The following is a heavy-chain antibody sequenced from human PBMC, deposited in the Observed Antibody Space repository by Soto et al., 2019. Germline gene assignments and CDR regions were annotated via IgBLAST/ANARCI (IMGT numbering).Heavy chain of an antibody. CDR3: ARDGQHLTPYALDV. D-gene: IGHD6-13*01. CDR1: GFTLRLHA. J-gene: IGHJ6*02. V-gene: IGHV3-33*08. Sequence: QVQLVESGGGVIQPGRSLRLSCAASGFTLRLHAMHWVRQAPGKGLEWVAQIWYDGSNKYYTDSVKGRFTVSRDDFKNTVFLQMDSLRAEDTAVYYCARDGQHLTPYALDVWGQGTTVIASS. CDR2: IWYDGSNK.